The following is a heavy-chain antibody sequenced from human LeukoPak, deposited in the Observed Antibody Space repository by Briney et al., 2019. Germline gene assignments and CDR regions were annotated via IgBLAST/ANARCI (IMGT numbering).Heavy chain of an antibody. CDR3: ARVVPAAMVYYYGMDV. CDR1: GGSISSSSYY. D-gene: IGHD2-2*01. Sequence: SETLSLTCTVSGGSISSSSYYWGWIRQPPGKGLEWIGSIYYSGSTYYNPSLKSRVTISVDTSKNQFSLKLSSVTAADTAVYYCARVVPAAMVYYYGMDVWGQGTTVTVSS. V-gene: IGHV4-39*01. CDR2: IYYSGST. J-gene: IGHJ6*02.